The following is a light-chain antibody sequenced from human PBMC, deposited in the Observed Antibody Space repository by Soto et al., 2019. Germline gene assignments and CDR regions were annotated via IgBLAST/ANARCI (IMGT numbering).Light chain of an antibody. CDR1: SSNIGAGYD. CDR3: QSYDSSLSVV. J-gene: IGLJ3*02. V-gene: IGLV1-40*01. CDR2: DNN. Sequence: QSVLTQPPSVSGAPGQRVTISCTGSSSNIGAGYDVHWYQQLPGTAPKLLVYDNNYRPSGVPDRFSGSKSGTSASLAITGLQAEDEADYYCQSYDSSLSVVFGGGTKLTAL.